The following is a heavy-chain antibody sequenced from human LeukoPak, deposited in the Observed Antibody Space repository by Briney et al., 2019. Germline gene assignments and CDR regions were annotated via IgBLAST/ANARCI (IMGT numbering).Heavy chain of an antibody. V-gene: IGHV3-7*04. CDR3: ARGMGLHLGELSFYYYYYMDV. CDR1: GFTLSSYW. Sequence: PGGSLRLSCAASGFTLSSYWMSWVRQAPGKGLEWVANIKQDGSEKYYVDSVKGRFIISRDNAKNSQYLQMNSLRVEDTAVYYCARGMGLHLGELSFYYYYYMDVWGKGTTVTISS. CDR2: IKQDGSEK. J-gene: IGHJ6*03. D-gene: IGHD3-16*02.